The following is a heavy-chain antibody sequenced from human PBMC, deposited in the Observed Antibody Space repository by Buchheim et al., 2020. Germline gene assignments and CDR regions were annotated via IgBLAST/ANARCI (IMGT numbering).Heavy chain of an antibody. V-gene: IGHV3-33*01. Sequence: QVQLVESGGGVVQPGRSLRLSCAASGFTFSIYGIHWVRQAPGKGLEWVAGMWYDGSNEYYADSVKGRFTISRANSKNTLYLHMNSLRAEDTAVYYCARGDCGGDCYSGFYYYYYGMDVWGQGTT. D-gene: IGHD2-21*02. J-gene: IGHJ6*02. CDR2: MWYDGSNE. CDR3: ARGDCGGDCYSGFYYYYYGMDV. CDR1: GFTFSIYG.